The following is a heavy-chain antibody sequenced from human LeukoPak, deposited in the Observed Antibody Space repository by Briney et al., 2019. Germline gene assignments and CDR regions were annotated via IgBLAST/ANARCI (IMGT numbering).Heavy chain of an antibody. CDR1: GFTFTNYG. J-gene: IGHJ4*02. V-gene: IGHV3-23*01. CDR2: ITPDAGRT. CDR3: AKYYYGSGSHIFDY. D-gene: IGHD3-10*01. Sequence: GGSLRLSCAASGFTFTNYGMNWVRQAPGKGLEWVSGITPDAGRTYYADSVKGRFTISRDNSKNTLYLQMNNLRAEDTAVYYCAKYYYGSGSHIFDYWGQGTLVTVSS.